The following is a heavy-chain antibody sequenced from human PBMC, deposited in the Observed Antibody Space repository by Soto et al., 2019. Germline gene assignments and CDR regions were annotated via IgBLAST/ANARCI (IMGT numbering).Heavy chain of an antibody. CDR1: GGSISSYY. CDR3: ARVSSLLWFGELVRYYYYGMDV. V-gene: IGHV4-59*08. Sequence: SETLSLTCSVSGGSISSYYWSWIRQPPGKGLEWIGYIYYSGSTNYNPSLKSRVTISVDTSKNQFSLKLSSVTAADTAVYYCARVSSLLWFGELVRYYYYGMDVWGQGTTVTVSS. J-gene: IGHJ6*02. CDR2: IYYSGST. D-gene: IGHD3-10*01.